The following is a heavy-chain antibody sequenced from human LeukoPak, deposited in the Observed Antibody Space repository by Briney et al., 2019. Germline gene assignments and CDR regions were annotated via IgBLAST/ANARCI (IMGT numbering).Heavy chain of an antibody. V-gene: IGHV1-2*02. CDR2: INPNSGGT. CDR1: GYTFTGYY. J-gene: IGHJ6*03. D-gene: IGHD3-10*01. CDR3: ARWSGSAGYYYYYYMDV. Sequence: ASVKVSCKASGYTFTGYYMHWVRQAPGQGLEWMGWINPNSGGTNYAQKFQGRVTMTRDTSISTAYMELSRLRSDDTAVYYCARWSGSAGYYYYYYMDVWGKGTTVTVFS.